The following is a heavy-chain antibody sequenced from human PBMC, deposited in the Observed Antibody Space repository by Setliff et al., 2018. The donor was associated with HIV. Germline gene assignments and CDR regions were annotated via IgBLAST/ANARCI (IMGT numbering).Heavy chain of an antibody. CDR3: ARDKPRGAIQLLRGEFDY. J-gene: IGHJ4*02. CDR1: GYTFTNYA. Sequence: ASVKVSCKASGYTFTNYAMHWVRQAPGQRLEWMGWINAGNGHTKYSQKFQGRVSITRDTSATTAYMELSSLRSEDTAVYCCARDKPRGAIQLLRGEFDYWGQGTLVTVSS. D-gene: IGHD5-18*01. V-gene: IGHV1-3*01. CDR2: INAGNGHT.